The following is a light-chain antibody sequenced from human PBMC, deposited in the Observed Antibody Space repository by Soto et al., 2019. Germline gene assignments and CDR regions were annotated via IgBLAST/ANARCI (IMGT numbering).Light chain of an antibody. J-gene: IGKJ4*01. CDR1: QSVSSY. CDR2: DAS. V-gene: IGKV3-11*01. Sequence: EIVLTQSPATLSLSPGERATLSCRASQSVSSYLAWYQQKPGHAPRLPIYDASNRATGIPARFSGSGSGTDFTLTISSLEPEDFAVYYCQQRSNWPLTFGGGTKVEIK. CDR3: QQRSNWPLT.